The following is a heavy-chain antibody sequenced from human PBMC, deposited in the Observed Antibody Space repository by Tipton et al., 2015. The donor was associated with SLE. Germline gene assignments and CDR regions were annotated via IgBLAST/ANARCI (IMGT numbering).Heavy chain of an antibody. V-gene: IGHV4-59*08. D-gene: IGHD6-19*01. CDR3: ARRIAVAGPFDY. J-gene: IGHJ4*02. CDR2: IYYSGST. Sequence: TLSLTCTVSGGSISSYYWSWIRQPPGKGLEWIGYIYYSGSTNYNPSLKSRVTISVDTSKNQFSLKLSSVTAADTAVYYCARRIAVAGPFDYWGQGTLVTVSS. CDR1: GGSISSYY.